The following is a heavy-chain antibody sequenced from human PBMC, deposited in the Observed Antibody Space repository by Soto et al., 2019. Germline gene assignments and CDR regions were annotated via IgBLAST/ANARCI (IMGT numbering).Heavy chain of an antibody. CDR3: AREDRYYYYGMDV. D-gene: IGHD2-15*01. Sequence: KSSETLSLTCTVSGGSISSYYWSWIRQPPGKGLEWIGYIYYSGSTNYNPSLKSRVTISVDTSKNQFSLKLSSVTAADTAVYYCAREDRYYYYGMDVWGQGTTVTVSS. CDR2: IYYSGST. CDR1: GGSISSYY. V-gene: IGHV4-59*01. J-gene: IGHJ6*02.